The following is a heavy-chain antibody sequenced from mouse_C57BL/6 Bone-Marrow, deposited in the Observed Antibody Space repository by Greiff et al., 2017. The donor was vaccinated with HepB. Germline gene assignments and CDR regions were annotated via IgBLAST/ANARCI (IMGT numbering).Heavy chain of an antibody. J-gene: IGHJ4*01. D-gene: IGHD1-1*01. CDR2: ISSGGSYT. Sequence: DVKLVESGGDLVKPGGSLKLSCAASGFTFSSYGMSWVRQTPDKRLEWVASISSGGSYTYYPDSVKGRFTIARDNAENTLYLQLSSLKSEDTAMYYCARQGYYGSSLYYAMDYWGQGTSVTVSS. V-gene: IGHV5-6*02. CDR3: ARQGYYGSSLYYAMDY. CDR1: GFTFSSYG.